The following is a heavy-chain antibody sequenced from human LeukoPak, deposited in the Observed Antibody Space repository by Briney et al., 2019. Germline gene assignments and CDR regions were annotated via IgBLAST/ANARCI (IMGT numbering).Heavy chain of an antibody. Sequence: GGSLRLSCAVSGFTFRSYAMSWVRQAPGKGLEWVSAISGSGGSTYYADSVKGRFTISRDNSKNTLYLQMNSLRAEDTAVYYCVNYYDSSGYYPYVYYFDYWGQGTLVTVSS. J-gene: IGHJ4*02. D-gene: IGHD3-22*01. CDR2: ISGSGGST. CDR1: GFTFRSYA. V-gene: IGHV3-23*01. CDR3: VNYYDSSGYYPYVYYFDY.